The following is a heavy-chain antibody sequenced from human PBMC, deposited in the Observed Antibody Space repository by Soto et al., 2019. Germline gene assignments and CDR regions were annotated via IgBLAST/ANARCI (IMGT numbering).Heavy chain of an antibody. D-gene: IGHD3-22*01. CDR2: IYHSGST. Sequence: SDTLSLTCAISGFSISSDGYSWSWIRQPPGKGLEWIGYIYHSGSTYYNPSLKCRVTISVDRSKNQFSLKLSSVTAADTAVYYCARYDSKRSLDYWGQGTLVTVS. J-gene: IGHJ4*02. CDR1: GFSISSDGYS. CDR3: ARYDSKRSLDY. V-gene: IGHV4-30-2*01.